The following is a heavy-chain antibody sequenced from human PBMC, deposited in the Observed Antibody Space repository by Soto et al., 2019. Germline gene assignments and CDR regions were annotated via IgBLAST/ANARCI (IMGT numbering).Heavy chain of an antibody. CDR3: ARRGIVLVPAAMMGTTENWFDP. Sequence: PGGSLRLSCAASGFTFSSYWMSWVRQAPGKGLEWVANIKQDGSEKYYVDSVKGRFTISRDNAKNSLYLQMNSLRAEDTAVYYCARRGIVLVPAAMMGTTENWFDPWGQGTLVTVSS. J-gene: IGHJ5*02. V-gene: IGHV3-7*01. CDR2: IKQDGSEK. CDR1: GFTFSSYW. D-gene: IGHD2-2*01.